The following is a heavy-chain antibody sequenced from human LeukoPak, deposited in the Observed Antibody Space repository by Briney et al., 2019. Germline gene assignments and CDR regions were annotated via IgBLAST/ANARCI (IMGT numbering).Heavy chain of an antibody. V-gene: IGHV3-21*01. CDR3: ARHGDYGVRGFFQH. J-gene: IGHJ1*01. CDR1: GFTFSSYS. Sequence: GGSLRLSCAASGFTFSSYSMNWVRQAPGKGLEWVSSISSSSSYIHYADSVKGRFTISRDNAKNSLYLQMNSLRAEDTAVYYCARHGDYGVRGFFQHWGQGTLVTVSS. CDR2: ISSSSSYI. D-gene: IGHD4-17*01.